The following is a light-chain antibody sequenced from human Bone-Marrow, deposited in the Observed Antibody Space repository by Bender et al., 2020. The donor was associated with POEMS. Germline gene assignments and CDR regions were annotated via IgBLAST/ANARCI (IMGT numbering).Light chain of an antibody. V-gene: IGLV2-14*03. J-gene: IGLJ1*01. CDR1: SSDVGGYHF. Sequence: QSALTQPASVSGSPGQSITISCTGTSSDVGGYHFVSWYQQHPDKVPKLIISDVSNRPSGISNRFSGSKSGNTASLTVSGLQAEDEADYYCSSYSGSNNAYVFGTGTKVTVL. CDR2: DVS. CDR3: SSYSGSNNAYV.